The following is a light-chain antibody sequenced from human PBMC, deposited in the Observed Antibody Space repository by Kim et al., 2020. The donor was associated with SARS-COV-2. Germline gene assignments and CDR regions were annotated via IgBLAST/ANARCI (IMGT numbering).Light chain of an antibody. CDR1: QDIRND. V-gene: IGKV1-17*01. CDR3: LQHNTYPIT. CDR2: GAS. Sequence: ASVGDRVTITCRARQDIRNDLGWYQQNPGRAPKRLIYGASSLQSGVTSMFSGSGSGTEFTLTISSLQPEDFATYFCLQHNTYPITFGQGTRLEIK. J-gene: IGKJ5*01.